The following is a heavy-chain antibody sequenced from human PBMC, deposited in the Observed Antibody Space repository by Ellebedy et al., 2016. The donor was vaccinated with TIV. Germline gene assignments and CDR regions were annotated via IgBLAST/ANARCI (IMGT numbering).Heavy chain of an antibody. V-gene: IGHV3-30*18. CDR1: GFTFSSYA. D-gene: IGHD6-19*01. J-gene: IGHJ4*02. CDR3: AKVQNSGWYTTFDY. CDR2: IPRDGGNI. Sequence: GGSLRLSCAASGFTFSSYAMHWVRQAPGKGLEWVAVIPRDGGNIYYADSVKGRFTISRDSSKHTLYLQMNTLRAEETAVYYCAKVQNSGWYTTFDYWGRGTLVTVSS.